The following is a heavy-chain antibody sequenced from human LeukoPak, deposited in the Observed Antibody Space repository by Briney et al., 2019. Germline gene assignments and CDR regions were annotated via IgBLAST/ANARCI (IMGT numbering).Heavy chain of an antibody. Sequence: GASVKVSCKASGGTFSSYAISWVRQAPGQGLEWMGRIIPILGIANYAQKFQGRVTITADKSTSTAYMELSSLRSEDTAVYYCARVACGGDCANWLDPWGQGTLVTASS. CDR1: GGTFSSYA. D-gene: IGHD2-21*02. CDR2: IIPILGIA. J-gene: IGHJ5*02. V-gene: IGHV1-69*04. CDR3: ARVACGGDCANWLDP.